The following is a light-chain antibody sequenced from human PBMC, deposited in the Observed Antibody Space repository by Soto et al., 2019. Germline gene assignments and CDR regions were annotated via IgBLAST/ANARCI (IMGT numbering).Light chain of an antibody. V-gene: IGLV1-47*02. CDR2: SNN. J-gene: IGLJ1*01. Sequence: QSVPTQPPSASGAPGQRVTISCSGSSSNIGSNYVSWYQQLPGTAPKLLIYSNNQRPSGVPDRFSGSKSGTSASLAISGLRSEDEADYYCAAWDDSLSGQVFGTGTKVTVL. CDR3: AAWDDSLSGQV. CDR1: SSNIGSNY.